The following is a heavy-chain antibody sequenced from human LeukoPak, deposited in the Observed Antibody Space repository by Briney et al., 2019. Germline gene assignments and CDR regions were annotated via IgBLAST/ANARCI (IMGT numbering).Heavy chain of an antibody. V-gene: IGHV3-23*01. J-gene: IGHJ4*02. D-gene: IGHD2-21*02. CDR1: GFTFSSYA. CDR2: ISGSGGTT. Sequence: SGGSLRLSCAASGFTFSSYAMSWVRQAPGKGLEWLSAISGSGGTTYYADSVKGRFTISRDNSKNTLYLQMHSLRAEDTAVYYCAKSLGSVVVTDNAYWGQGTLVTVSS. CDR3: AKSLGSVVVTDNAY.